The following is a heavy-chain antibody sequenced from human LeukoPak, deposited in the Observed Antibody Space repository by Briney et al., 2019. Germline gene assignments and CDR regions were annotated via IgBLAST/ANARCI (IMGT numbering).Heavy chain of an antibody. CDR3: AGAYYDSSGYYWGFDY. CDR2: IYPGDSDT. Sequence: GESLKISCKGSGYSFTSYWIGWVRQMPGKGLEWMGIIYPGDSDTRYSPSFQGQVTISADKSIGTAYLQWSSLKASDTAMYYCAGAYYDSSGYYWGFDYWGQGTLVTVSS. D-gene: IGHD3-22*01. V-gene: IGHV5-51*01. CDR1: GYSFTSYW. J-gene: IGHJ4*02.